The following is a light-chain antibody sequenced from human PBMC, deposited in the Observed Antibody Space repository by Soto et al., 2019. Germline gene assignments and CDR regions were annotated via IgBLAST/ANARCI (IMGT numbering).Light chain of an antibody. CDR3: QQSYSTQVT. J-gene: IGKJ4*01. CDR1: QSISSY. V-gene: IGKV1-39*01. CDR2: AAP. Sequence: DIQMTQSPSSLSASVGDRVTITCRASQSISSYLNWYQQKPGTAPKLLIYAAPSLQSGVPSRFSGSGSGTDFTLTISSLQPEDFATYYCQQSYSTQVTFGGGTKVEIK.